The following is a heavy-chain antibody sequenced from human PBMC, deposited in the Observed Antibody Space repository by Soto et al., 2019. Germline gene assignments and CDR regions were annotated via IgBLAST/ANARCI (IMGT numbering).Heavy chain of an antibody. Sequence: QVQLVESGGGVVQPGRSLRLSCAASGFTFSSYGMHWVRQAPGKGLEWVAVIWYDGSNKYYADSVKGRFTISRDNSKNTLYLQMNSLRDEDTAVYYCAICCYFDWLSRYYYYGMDVWGQGTTVTVSS. CDR3: AICCYFDWLSRYYYYGMDV. V-gene: IGHV3-33*01. D-gene: IGHD3-9*01. CDR2: IWYDGSNK. J-gene: IGHJ6*02. CDR1: GFTFSSYG.